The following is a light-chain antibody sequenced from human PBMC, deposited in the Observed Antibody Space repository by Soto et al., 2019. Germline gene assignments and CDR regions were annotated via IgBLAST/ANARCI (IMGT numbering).Light chain of an antibody. CDR2: EGS. CDR1: SSDVGSYNL. Sequence: QSAVTQPASVSGSPGRSITISCTGTSSDVGSYNLVSWYQQHPGKAPKLMIYEGSKRPSGVSNRFSGSKSGNTASLTISGLQAEDEADYYCCSYAGSSTVVFGGGTKLTVL. CDR3: CSYAGSSTVV. J-gene: IGLJ2*01. V-gene: IGLV2-23*01.